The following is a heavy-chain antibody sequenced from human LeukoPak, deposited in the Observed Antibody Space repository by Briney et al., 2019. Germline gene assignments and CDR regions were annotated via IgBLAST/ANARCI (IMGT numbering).Heavy chain of an antibody. CDR3: ARDSGLGSSWYWFDY. Sequence: GGSLRLSCAASGFTFSDHYMDWVRQAPGKGLEWVGRTRNKANSYTTEYAASVKGRFTIPRDDSKNSLYLQMNSLKTEDTAVYYCARDSGLGSSWYWFDYWGQGTLVTVSS. J-gene: IGHJ4*02. V-gene: IGHV3-72*01. CDR2: TRNKANSYTT. D-gene: IGHD6-13*01. CDR1: GFTFSDHY.